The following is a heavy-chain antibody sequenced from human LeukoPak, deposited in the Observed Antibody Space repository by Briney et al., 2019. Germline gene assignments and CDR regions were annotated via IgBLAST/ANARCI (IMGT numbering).Heavy chain of an antibody. CDR3: ARDKSYGDSEDY. D-gene: IGHD4-17*01. Sequence: GGSLRLSCSASGFIFSNYWMSWVRQAPGKGLEWVANIKQDGREKYYVDSVKGRFTISRDNAKNSLSLQMNSLRAEDTAVYYCARDKSYGDSEDYWGQGTLVTVSS. CDR2: IKQDGREK. CDR1: GFIFSNYW. J-gene: IGHJ4*02. V-gene: IGHV3-7*04.